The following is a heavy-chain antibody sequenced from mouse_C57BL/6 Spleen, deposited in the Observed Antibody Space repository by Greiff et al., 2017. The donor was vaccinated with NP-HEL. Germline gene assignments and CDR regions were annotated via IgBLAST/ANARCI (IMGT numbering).Heavy chain of an antibody. CDR1: GFTFSDYG. J-gene: IGHJ4*01. V-gene: IGHV5-17*01. D-gene: IGHD2-5*01. Sequence: EMKLMESGGGLVKPGGSLKLSCAASGFTFSDYGMHWVRQAPEKGLEWVAYISSGSSTIYYADTVKGRFTISRDNAKNTLFLQMTSLRSEDTAMYYCARDYSNYDYYAMDYWGQGTSVTVSS. CDR3: ARDYSNYDYYAMDY. CDR2: ISSGSSTI.